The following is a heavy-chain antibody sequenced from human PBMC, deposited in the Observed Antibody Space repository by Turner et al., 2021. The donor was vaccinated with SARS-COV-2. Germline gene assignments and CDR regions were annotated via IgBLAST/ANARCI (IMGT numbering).Heavy chain of an antibody. D-gene: IGHD3-22*01. CDR3: ARAKFYYYDSSGYQYYFDY. J-gene: IGHJ4*02. V-gene: IGHV1-69*04. CDR2: IIPILGIA. CDR1: GGPFSSYA. Sequence: QVQLVQAGAEVKKHGSSVKVSCKASGGPFSSYAINWVRQAPGQGLEWMGRIIPILGIANYAQKFQGRVTITADKSTSTAYMELSSLRSEDTAVYYCARAKFYYYDSSGYQYYFDYWGQGTLVTVSS.